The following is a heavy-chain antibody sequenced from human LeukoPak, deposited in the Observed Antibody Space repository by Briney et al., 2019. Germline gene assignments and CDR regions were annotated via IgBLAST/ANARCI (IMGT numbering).Heavy chain of an antibody. CDR3: ASFGRREDGSYSWRPAYLSDY. V-gene: IGHV1-69*04. D-gene: IGHD1-26*01. J-gene: IGHJ4*02. CDR2: IIPIFGIA. Sequence: SVKVSCKASGGTFSSYAISWVRQAPGQGFEWMGRIIPIFGIANYAQKFQGRVTITADKSTSTAYMELSSLRSEDTAVYYCASFGRREDGSYSWRPAYLSDYWGQGTLVTVSS. CDR1: GGTFSSYA.